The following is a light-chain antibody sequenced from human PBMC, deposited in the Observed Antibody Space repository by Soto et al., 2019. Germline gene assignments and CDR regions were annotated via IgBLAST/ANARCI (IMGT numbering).Light chain of an antibody. V-gene: IGLV2-14*03. CDR3: SSYPSSETHVL. CDR2: DVS. Sequence: QSALTQPASVSGSPGQSITISCTGTSSDVGYYNSVSWYQRHPGKVPKLIIYDVSSRPSGVSNRFSGCKSGNTASLTISGLQAEDEADYYCSSYPSSETHVLFGGGTQLPS. J-gene: IGLJ2*01. CDR1: SSDVGYYNS.